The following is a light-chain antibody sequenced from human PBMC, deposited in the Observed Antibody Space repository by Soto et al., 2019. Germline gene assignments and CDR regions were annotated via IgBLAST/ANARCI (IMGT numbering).Light chain of an antibody. CDR2: GAS. Sequence: EIVLTQSPGTLSLSPGERATPSCRASQSVSSSYFAWYQQKPGQAPRLLIYGASSRATGIPDRFSGSGSGTGFTLTISRLEPEEFAVYYCQQYGSSPPITVGQGTRLEIK. J-gene: IGKJ5*01. V-gene: IGKV3-20*01. CDR3: QQYGSSPPIT. CDR1: QSVSSSY.